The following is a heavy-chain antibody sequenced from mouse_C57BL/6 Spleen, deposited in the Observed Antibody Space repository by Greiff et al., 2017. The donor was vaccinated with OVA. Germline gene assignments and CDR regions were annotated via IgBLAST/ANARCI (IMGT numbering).Heavy chain of an antibody. CDR2: INYDGSST. Sequence: EVQVVESEGGLVQPGSSMKLSCTASGFTFSDYYMAWVRQVPEKGLEWVANINYDGSSTYYLDSLKSRFIISRDNAKNILYLQMSSLKSEDTATYYCARAWEGYAMDYWGQGTSVTVSS. D-gene: IGHD4-1*01. CDR3: ARAWEGYAMDY. V-gene: IGHV5-16*01. CDR1: GFTFSDYY. J-gene: IGHJ4*01.